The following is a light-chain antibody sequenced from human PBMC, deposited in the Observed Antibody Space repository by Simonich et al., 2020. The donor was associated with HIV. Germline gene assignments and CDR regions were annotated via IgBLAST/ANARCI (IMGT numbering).Light chain of an antibody. Sequence: DIVMTQSPDSLAVSLGERATINCKSSQSVLYSSNNKNYLAWYKQKPGQPPKLLIYWASTRESGVPARFSGSGSGTDFTLTISSLQAEDVAVYYCQQSYSTPYTFGQGTKLEIK. CDR3: QQSYSTPYT. V-gene: IGKV4-1*01. CDR2: WAS. J-gene: IGKJ2*01. CDR1: QSVLYSSNNKNY.